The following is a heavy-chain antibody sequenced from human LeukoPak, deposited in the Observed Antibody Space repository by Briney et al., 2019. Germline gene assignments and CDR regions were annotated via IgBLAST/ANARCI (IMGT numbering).Heavy chain of an antibody. CDR2: IRGSGGST. J-gene: IGHJ6*04. D-gene: IGHD5-12*01. V-gene: IGHV3-23*01. CDR3: AKRGVAYYYYYYGMDV. CDR1: GFTFSSYA. Sequence: PGGSLRLSCAASGFTFSSYAMSWVRQAPGKGLEWVSAIRGSGGSTYYADSVKGRFTISRDNSKNTLYLQMNSLRAEDTAVYYCAKRGVAYYYYYYGMDVWGKGTTVTVSS.